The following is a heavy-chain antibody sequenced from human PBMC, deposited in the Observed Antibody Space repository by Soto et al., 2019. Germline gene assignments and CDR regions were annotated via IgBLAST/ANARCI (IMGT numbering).Heavy chain of an antibody. CDR3: VQTTGWPGFDF. Sequence: EVQLVESGGGLIQPGGSLRLSCAASGFAVSSKYMTWVRQAPGKGLEWVSVIYGGGTTYYADSVKGGFTISRDTSKNTLYLQMDILRAEDTAVYYCVQTTGWPGFDFWGQGTRVTVSS. CDR2: IYGGGTT. J-gene: IGHJ4*02. V-gene: IGHV3-53*01. D-gene: IGHD6-19*01. CDR1: GFAVSSKY.